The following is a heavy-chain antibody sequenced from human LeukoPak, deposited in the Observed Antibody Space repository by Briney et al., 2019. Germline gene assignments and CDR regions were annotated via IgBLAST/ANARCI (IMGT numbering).Heavy chain of an antibody. CDR3: ARDLLRSGVAGTGWFDP. V-gene: IGHV1-69*05. CDR2: IIPIFGTA. D-gene: IGHD6-19*01. CDR1: GGTFSSYA. Sequence: VASVKVSCKASGGTFSSYAISWVRQAPGQGLEWMGGIIPIFGTANYAQKFQGRVTITTDESTSTAYMELSSLRSEDTAVCYCARDLLRSGVAGTGWFDPWGQGTLVTVSS. J-gene: IGHJ5*02.